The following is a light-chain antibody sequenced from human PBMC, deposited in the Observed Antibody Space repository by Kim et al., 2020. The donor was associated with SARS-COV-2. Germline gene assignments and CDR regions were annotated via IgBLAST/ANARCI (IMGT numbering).Light chain of an antibody. Sequence: QSVLTQPPSVSGAPGQSVTISCTGTRSNMGAGYDVTWYQQFPGTAPKLLIYANSNRPSGVPDRFSGSKSGASASLDISGLQAEDEADYYCQSYDSSVSGSRVFGGGTQLTVL. CDR2: ANS. J-gene: IGLJ2*01. CDR1: RSNMGAGYD. V-gene: IGLV1-40*01. CDR3: QSYDSSVSGSRV.